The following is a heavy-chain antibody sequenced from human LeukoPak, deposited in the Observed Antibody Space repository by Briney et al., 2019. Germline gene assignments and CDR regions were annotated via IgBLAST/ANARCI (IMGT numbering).Heavy chain of an antibody. V-gene: IGHV4-59*08. CDR3: ARHFDY. CDR2: IYYSGSA. CDR1: GGSISGFY. Sequence: SETLSLTCTVSGGSISGFYWSWIRQPPGKGLEWIGNIYYSGSANYNPSLKSRVTISVDTSKNQFSLKLSSVTAADTAVYYCARHFDYWGQGTWSPSPQ. J-gene: IGHJ4*02.